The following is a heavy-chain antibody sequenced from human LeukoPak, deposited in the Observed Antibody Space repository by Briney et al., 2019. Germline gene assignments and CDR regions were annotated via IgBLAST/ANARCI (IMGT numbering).Heavy chain of an antibody. CDR1: GFAFSTYS. J-gene: IGHJ6*03. CDR3: ARERDSGYDSLYYYYYMDV. V-gene: IGHV3-7*01. Sequence: GGSLRLSCAASGFAFSTYSMGWVRQAPGKGLEWVANIKQDGSEENYADFVKGRFTVSRDNAKNSLYLQMNSLRAEDTAVYYCARERDSGYDSLYYYYYMDVWGKGTTVTVSS. D-gene: IGHD5-12*01. CDR2: IKQDGSEE.